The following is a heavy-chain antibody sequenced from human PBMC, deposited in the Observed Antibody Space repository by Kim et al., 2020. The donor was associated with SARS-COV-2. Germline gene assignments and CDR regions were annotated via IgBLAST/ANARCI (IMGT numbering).Heavy chain of an antibody. V-gene: IGHV1-2*04. CDR1: GYTFTGYY. J-gene: IGHJ4*02. Sequence: ASVKVSCKASGYTFTGYYMHWVRQAPGQGLEWMGWINPNSGGTNYAQKFQGWVTMTRDTSISTAYMELSRLRSDDTAVYYCARDLKMTGYYLSWYFDYWGQGTLVTVSS. D-gene: IGHD3-9*01. CDR2: INPNSGGT. CDR3: ARDLKMTGYYLSWYFDY.